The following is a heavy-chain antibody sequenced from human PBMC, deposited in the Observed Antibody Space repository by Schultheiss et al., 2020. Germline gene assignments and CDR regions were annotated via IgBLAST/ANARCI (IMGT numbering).Heavy chain of an antibody. V-gene: IGHV2-70*11. CDR3: GRAHGGYCSGGSCYRHAFDI. CDR2: IDWDDDK. J-gene: IGHJ3*02. D-gene: IGHD2-15*01. CDR1: GFSLSTSGMC. Sequence: SGPTLVKPTQTLTLTCTFSGFSLSTSGMCVSWIRQPPGKALEWLARIDWDDDKYYSTSLKTRLTISKDTSKNQVVLTMTNMDPVDTATYYCGRAHGGYCSGGSCYRHAFDIWGQGTMVTVSS.